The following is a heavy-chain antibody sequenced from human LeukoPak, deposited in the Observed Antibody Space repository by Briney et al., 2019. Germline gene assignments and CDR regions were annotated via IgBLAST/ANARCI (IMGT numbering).Heavy chain of an antibody. J-gene: IGHJ4*02. D-gene: IGHD3-16*01. CDR1: GYTFSNYG. CDR3: TKGVLGGTQSVSAGLDS. V-gene: IGHV3-30*18. CDR2: ISYDGSNT. Sequence: GRSLRLTCVASGYTFSNYGIHWLRQAQGKRLEWVAVISYDGSNTYYADSVKARFTISRDNSKNTPYLQMNSLRAEDTAVYYCTKGVLGGTQSVSAGLDSWGQGTLVSVSS.